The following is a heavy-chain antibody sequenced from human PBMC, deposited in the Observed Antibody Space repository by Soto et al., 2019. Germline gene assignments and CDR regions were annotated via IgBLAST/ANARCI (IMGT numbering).Heavy chain of an antibody. CDR2: FDPEDGET. J-gene: IGHJ5*02. V-gene: IGHV1-24*01. D-gene: IGHD1-7*01. CDR1: GYTLTELS. Sequence: ASVKVSCKVSGYTLTELSMHWVRQAPGKGLEWMGGFDPEDGETIYAQKFQGRVTMTEDTSTDTAYMELSSLRSEDTAVYYCATDLNLGGRNWFDTWGPGTLVTVSS. CDR3: ATDLNLGGRNWFDT.